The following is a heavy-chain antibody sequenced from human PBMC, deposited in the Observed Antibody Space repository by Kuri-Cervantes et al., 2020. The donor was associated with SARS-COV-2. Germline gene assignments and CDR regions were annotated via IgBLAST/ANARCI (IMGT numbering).Heavy chain of an antibody. CDR3: ARRSGYCSSTSCYFFDY. Sequence: SQTLSLTWSVSGYSISSGYYWGWIRQPPGKGLEWIGSIYHSGITYYHPSLKSRVTISVDTSKNQSSLKLSSVTAADTAVYYCARRSGYCSSTSCYFFDYWGQGTLVTVSS. D-gene: IGHD2-2*01. J-gene: IGHJ4*02. V-gene: IGHV4-38-2*01. CDR2: IYHSGIT. CDR1: GYSISSGYY.